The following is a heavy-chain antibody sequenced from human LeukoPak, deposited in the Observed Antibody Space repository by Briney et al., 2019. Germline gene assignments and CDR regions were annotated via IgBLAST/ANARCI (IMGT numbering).Heavy chain of an antibody. CDR2: INHSGST. J-gene: IGHJ4*02. D-gene: IGHD3-9*01. CDR3: ARGGQTGYTY. CDR1: GGSFSGYY. V-gene: IGHV4-34*01. Sequence: SETLSLTCAVYGGSFSGYYWSWIRQPPGKGLEWIGEINHSGSTNYNPSLKSRVTISVDTSENQSSLKLSSVTAADTAVYYCARGGQTGYTYWGQGTLVTVSS.